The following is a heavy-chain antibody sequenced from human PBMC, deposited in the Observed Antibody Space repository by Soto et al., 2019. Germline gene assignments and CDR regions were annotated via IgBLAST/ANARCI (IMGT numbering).Heavy chain of an antibody. J-gene: IGHJ4*02. CDR1: GGSISSDDYS. CDR2: IYHSGST. CDR3: ARALPSDCSSTSCTGQYFDY. V-gene: IGHV4-30-2*01. Sequence: QLQLQESGSGLVKPSQTLSLTCAVSGGSISSDDYSWSWIRQPPGKGLEWIGYIYHSGSTYYNPSHKSRVTISVDRSKNQFSLKLTSVTAADTAVYYCARALPSDCSSTSCTGQYFDYWGQGTLVTVSS. D-gene: IGHD2-2*01.